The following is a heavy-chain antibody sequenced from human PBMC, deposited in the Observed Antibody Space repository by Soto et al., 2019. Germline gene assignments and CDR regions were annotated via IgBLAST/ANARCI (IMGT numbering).Heavy chain of an antibody. Sequence: SETLSLTCTVSGDSISNTAYYWGWIRQPPGKGLEWIGDIYHSGSTYYNPSLKSRVTISVDTSKNQFSLKLRSVTAADTAVYYCARRGRWYYYGTASYYNLWLDPWGQGTLVTVS. D-gene: IGHD3-10*01. CDR1: GDSISNTAYY. J-gene: IGHJ5*02. CDR2: IYHSGST. V-gene: IGHV4-39*01. CDR3: ARRGRWYYYGTASYYNLWLDP.